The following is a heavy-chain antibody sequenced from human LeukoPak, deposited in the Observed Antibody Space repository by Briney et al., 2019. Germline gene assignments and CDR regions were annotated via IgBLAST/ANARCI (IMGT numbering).Heavy chain of an antibody. CDR3: ATSSPSRLDYYYGMDV. CDR2: ISYDGSNK. D-gene: IGHD3-16*01. CDR1: GFTFSSYG. J-gene: IGHJ6*02. Sequence: GGSLRLSCAASGFTFSSYGMHWVRQAPGKGLEWVAVISYDGSNKYYADSVKGRFTISRDNSKNTLYLQMNSLRAEDTAVYYCATSSPSRLDYYYGMDVWGQGTTVTVSS. V-gene: IGHV3-30*03.